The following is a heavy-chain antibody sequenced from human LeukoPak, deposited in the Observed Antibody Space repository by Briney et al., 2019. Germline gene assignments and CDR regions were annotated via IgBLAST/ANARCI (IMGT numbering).Heavy chain of an antibody. Sequence: HPGGSLRLSCSTSGFTFSTYGMHWVRQAPGKGLEWVSVIWYDGSMKYYADSVKGRVTISRDNSKNTLHLQMNSLRAEDTAVYYRVGSSGWSYDPLDIWGQGTVVTVSS. CDR2: IWYDGSMK. CDR1: GFTFSTYG. J-gene: IGHJ3*02. CDR3: VGSSGWSYDPLDI. V-gene: IGHV3-33*01. D-gene: IGHD6-19*01.